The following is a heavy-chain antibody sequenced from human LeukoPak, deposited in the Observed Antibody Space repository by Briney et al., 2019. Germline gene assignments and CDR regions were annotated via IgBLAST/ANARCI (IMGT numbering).Heavy chain of an antibody. CDR3: ARAYYSYMDV. Sequence: GSLRLSRAASGFTFSAYGMHWVRQAPGKGLEWIGSIFYTGNSYYNPSLKSRVTISVDTSKNQFSLKLTSVTAADTAVYYCARAYYSYMDVWGKGTTVTVSS. CDR2: IFYTGNS. J-gene: IGHJ6*03. CDR1: GFTFSAYG. V-gene: IGHV4-59*05.